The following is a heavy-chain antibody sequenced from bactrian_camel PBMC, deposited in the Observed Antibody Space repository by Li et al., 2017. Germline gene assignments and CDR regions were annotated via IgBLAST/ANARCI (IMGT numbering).Heavy chain of an antibody. CDR3: MAATRPKWGERCPILASKNP. V-gene: IGHV3S1*01. J-gene: IGHJ4*01. CDR1: GFVYTTYC. Sequence: HVQLVESGGGLLQPGGSLALSCARSGFVYTTYCISWFRQHPGKEREGVSVINSDSGSTSYVDSVKGRFTISQDNAKRTVYLQMNNLKPEDTGMYYCMAATRPKWGERCPILASKNPWGQGTQVTVS. CDR2: INSDSGST. D-gene: IGHD5*01.